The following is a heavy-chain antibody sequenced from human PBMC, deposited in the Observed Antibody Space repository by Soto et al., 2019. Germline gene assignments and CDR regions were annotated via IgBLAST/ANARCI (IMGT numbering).Heavy chain of an antibody. Sequence: QVQLVQSGAEVTKPGASVKVSCKASGYTFSTYGISWVRQDPGQGLEWMGWTSGNNDKKNYSQKFQGRVTMTTDTSTNTAYLELRSLSTDDTALYYCARESRGYEDYWGQGTLVIVPS. CDR2: TSGNNDKK. CDR1: GYTFSTYG. V-gene: IGHV1-18*01. J-gene: IGHJ4*02. D-gene: IGHD5-12*01. CDR3: ARESRGYEDY.